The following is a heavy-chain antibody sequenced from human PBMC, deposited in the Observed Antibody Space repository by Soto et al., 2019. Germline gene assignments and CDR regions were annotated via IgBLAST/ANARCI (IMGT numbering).Heavy chain of an antibody. V-gene: IGHV4-31*03. J-gene: IGHJ4*02. Sequence: SETLSLTCSVSGGSINSGGSHWAWIRQHPEKGLEWIGFIYYYNGATYSTSYNPSLQSRVVISVDTSKNQVSLNLRSVTAADTALHLPARGRDAYKNGFWGQGTLVTVSS. D-gene: IGHD2-8*01. CDR2: IYYYNGAT. CDR1: GGSINSGGSH. CDR3: ARGRDAYKNGF.